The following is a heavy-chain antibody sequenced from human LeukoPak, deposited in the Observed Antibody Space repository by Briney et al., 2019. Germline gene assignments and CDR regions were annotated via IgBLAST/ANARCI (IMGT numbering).Heavy chain of an antibody. V-gene: IGHV1-2*02. CDR3: ARGNGEGGYDNWFDP. J-gene: IGHJ5*02. CDR1: GYTFTGYY. D-gene: IGHD3-16*01. CDR2: INPNSGGT. Sequence: ASVKVSCKASGYTFTGYYMHWVRQAPGQGLEWMGWINPNSGGTNYAQKFQGRVTMTRDTSISTAYMELSRLRSDDTAVYYCARGNGEGGYDNWFDPWGQGTLVTVSS.